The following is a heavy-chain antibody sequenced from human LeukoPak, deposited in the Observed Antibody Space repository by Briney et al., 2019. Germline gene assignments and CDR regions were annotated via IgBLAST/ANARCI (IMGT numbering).Heavy chain of an antibody. Sequence: GGSLRLSCAASGFTFSSYAMSWVRQAPGKGLGWVSGISGSGRGGNTYYADSVKGRFTISRDNSKNTLFLQMNSLRAEDTAVYYCAKSGLNRFDYWGLGTLVTVSS. CDR3: AKSGLNRFDY. D-gene: IGHD2-15*01. CDR1: GFTFSSYA. CDR2: ISGSGRGGNT. V-gene: IGHV3-23*01. J-gene: IGHJ4*02.